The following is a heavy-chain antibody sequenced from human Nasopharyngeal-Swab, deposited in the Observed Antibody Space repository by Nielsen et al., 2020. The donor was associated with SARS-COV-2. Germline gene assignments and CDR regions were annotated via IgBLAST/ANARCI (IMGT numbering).Heavy chain of an antibody. D-gene: IGHD1-7*01. CDR1: GYTFTSYY. Sequence: ASVKVSCKASGYTFTSYYMHWVRQAPGQGLEWMGIINPSGGSTSYAQKFQGRVTMTRDTSTSTVYMELISLRSEDTAVYYCARVNWNYMLRGAFDIWGQGTMVTVSS. CDR3: ARVNWNYMLRGAFDI. J-gene: IGHJ3*02. CDR2: INPSGGST. V-gene: IGHV1-46*01.